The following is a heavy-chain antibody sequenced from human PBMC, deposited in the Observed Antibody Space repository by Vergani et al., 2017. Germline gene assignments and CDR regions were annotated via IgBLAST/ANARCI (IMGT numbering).Heavy chain of an antibody. V-gene: IGHV1-69*06. Sequence: QAQLVQSGAEVKKPGSSVKVSCKASGGTFSSYAISWVRQAPGQGLEWMGWIIPIFGTANYAQKFQGRVTITADKSTSTAYMELSSLRSEDTAVYYCAMCSNNHYYGFYYYYYYMDVWGKGTTVTVSS. D-gene: IGHD4-17*01. CDR3: AMCSNNHYYGFYYYYYYMDV. CDR2: IIPIFGTA. CDR1: GGTFSSYA. J-gene: IGHJ6*03.